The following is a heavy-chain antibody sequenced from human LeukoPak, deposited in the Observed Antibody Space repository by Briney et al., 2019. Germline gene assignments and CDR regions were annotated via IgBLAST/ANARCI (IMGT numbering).Heavy chain of an antibody. J-gene: IGHJ4*02. Sequence: PGGSLRLSCAASGFTFSGYGMHWVRQAPGKGLEWVAMIYYDGSNKYYADSVKGRFTISRDNSKNTVYLQMNSLRAEDTAVYFCVRMGGVLGGKILENWGQGTLVTVSS. CDR1: GFTFSGYG. D-gene: IGHD3-3*01. V-gene: IGHV3-33*01. CDR3: VRMGGVLGGKILEN. CDR2: IYYDGSNK.